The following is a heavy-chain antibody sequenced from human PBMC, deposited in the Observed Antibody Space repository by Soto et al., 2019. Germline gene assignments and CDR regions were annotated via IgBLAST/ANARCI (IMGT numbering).Heavy chain of an antibody. J-gene: IGHJ4*02. Sequence: QVQLAASGGDVVQHGRSLRLSCAASGFTFSSYGMHWVRQAPGTGLVWVSVIWYKGNNKSYADSVTGRFTISRDNSKNTVYLQMNSLRGENTAVFYCARWADSGGYYQSPRDYWGQGTLVTVVS. CDR1: GFTFSSYG. CDR3: ARWADSGGYYQSPRDY. V-gene: IGHV3-33*01. CDR2: IWYKGNNK. D-gene: IGHD3-22*01.